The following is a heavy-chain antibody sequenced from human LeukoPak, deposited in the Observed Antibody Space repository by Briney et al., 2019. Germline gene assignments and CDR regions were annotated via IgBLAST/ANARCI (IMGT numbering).Heavy chain of an antibody. CDR3: ARRPGQSGSA. Sequence: GESLKISCKGSGYNFTSHWISWVRQMPGKGLEWMGRLDPSDSDTRYSPSFQGQVTISADKSISTAYLQWSSLEASDTAMYYCARRPGQSGSAWGQRTLVTVSA. CDR2: LDPSDSDT. CDR1: GYNFTSHW. J-gene: IGHJ5*02. V-gene: IGHV5-51*01. D-gene: IGHD5-12*01.